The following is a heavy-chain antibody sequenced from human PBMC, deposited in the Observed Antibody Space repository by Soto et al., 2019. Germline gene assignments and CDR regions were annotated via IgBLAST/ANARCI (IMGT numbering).Heavy chain of an antibody. J-gene: IGHJ4*02. Sequence: AASVKVSCKASGYTFTSYDINWVRQATGQGLEWMGWMNPNSGNTGYAQKFQGRVTMTRNTSISTAYMELSSLRSEDTAVYYCARAGIVATIGNYWGQGTLVTVSS. CDR1: GYTFTSYD. V-gene: IGHV1-8*01. CDR2: MNPNSGNT. D-gene: IGHD5-12*01. CDR3: ARAGIVATIGNY.